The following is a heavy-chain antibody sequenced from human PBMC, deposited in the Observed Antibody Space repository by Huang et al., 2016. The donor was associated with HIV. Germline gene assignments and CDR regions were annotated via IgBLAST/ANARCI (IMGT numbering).Heavy chain of an antibody. CDR2: IRKDESEK. V-gene: IGHV3-7*03. D-gene: IGHD1-7*01. Sequence: VESGGRLVQPGGSIRLSCVGSTFTFGAYWMSWVRQTQGKGLEWVDNIRKDESEKYYVDSVKGGFNISRDNAKKVLFLEMNNVAVEDTATYYCATKTGAMDIWGQGTTVTVS. CDR3: ATKTGAMDI. J-gene: IGHJ6*02. CDR1: TFTFGAYW.